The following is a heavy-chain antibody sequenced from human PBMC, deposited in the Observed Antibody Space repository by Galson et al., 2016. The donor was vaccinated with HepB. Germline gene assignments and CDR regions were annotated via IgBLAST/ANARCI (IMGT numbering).Heavy chain of an antibody. CDR2: ISGRGDT. CDR1: GFTFSTYA. CDR3: AKISVQYSYHYWGFDY. V-gene: IGHV3-23*01. J-gene: IGHJ4*02. Sequence: SLRLSCAASGFTFSTYAMRWVRQAPWKGLEWVSGISGRGDTKFADSVKGRFTISRDNSKTTLYLQMNSLRVEDTAVYYCAKISVQYSYHYWGFDYWGQGTLVTVSS. D-gene: IGHD5-18*01.